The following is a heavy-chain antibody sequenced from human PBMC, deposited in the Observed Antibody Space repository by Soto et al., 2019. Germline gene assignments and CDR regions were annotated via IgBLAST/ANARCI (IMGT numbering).Heavy chain of an antibody. D-gene: IGHD6-13*01. CDR1: GGSISSGGYY. V-gene: IGHV4-31*03. J-gene: IGHJ5*02. CDR3: ARGIIRITRLQQHLLDWFDP. Sequence: QVQLQESGPGLVKPSQTLSLTCTVSGGSISSGGYYWSWIRQHPGKGLEWIGYIYYSGSTYYNPSLKSRVTISVDTSKNQFSLKLSSVTAADTAVYYCARGIIRITRLQQHLLDWFDPWGQGTLVTVSS. CDR2: IYYSGST.